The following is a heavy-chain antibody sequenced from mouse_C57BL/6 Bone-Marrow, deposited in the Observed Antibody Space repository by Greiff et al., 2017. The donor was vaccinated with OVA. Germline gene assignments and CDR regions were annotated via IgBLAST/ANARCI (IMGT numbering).Heavy chain of an antibody. V-gene: IGHV5-9*01. J-gene: IGHJ1*03. CDR3: ARHEGKYYGSSPYFDV. CDR1: GFTFSSYT. CDR2: ISGGGGNT. D-gene: IGHD1-1*01. Sequence: DVKLVESGGGLVKPGGSLKLSCAASGFTFSSYTMSWVRQTPEKRLEWVATISGGGGNTYYPDSVKGRFTISRDNAKNTLYLQMSSLRSEDTALYYCARHEGKYYGSSPYFDVWGTGTTVTVSS.